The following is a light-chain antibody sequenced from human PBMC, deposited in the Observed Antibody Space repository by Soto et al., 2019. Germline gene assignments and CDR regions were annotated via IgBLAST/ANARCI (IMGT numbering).Light chain of an antibody. CDR1: QSVSSSS. J-gene: IGKJ1*01. CDR2: GAS. CDR3: QHYVSSPWT. V-gene: IGKV3-20*01. Sequence: EIVLTQSPGTLSLSPGDRATLYCRASQSVSSSSLAWYQQKRGQSPRLLIYGASSRATGIPDRFSGSGSGPDFTLTISRLEPEDFAVYFCQHYVSSPWTFGQGTKVDIK.